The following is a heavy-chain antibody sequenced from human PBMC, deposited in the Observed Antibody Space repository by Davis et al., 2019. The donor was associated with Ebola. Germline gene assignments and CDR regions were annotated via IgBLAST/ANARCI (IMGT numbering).Heavy chain of an antibody. CDR3: ARELCGGDCYSSYWYFDL. D-gene: IGHD2-21*01. Sequence: ASVKVSCKASGYTFTSYGISWVRQAPGQGLEWMGWMNPNSGGTNYAQKFQGRVTMTRDTSISTAYMELRSLRSEDTAVYFCARELCGGDCYSSYWYFDLWGRGTLVTVSS. V-gene: IGHV1-2*02. CDR2: MNPNSGGT. CDR1: GYTFTSYG. J-gene: IGHJ2*01.